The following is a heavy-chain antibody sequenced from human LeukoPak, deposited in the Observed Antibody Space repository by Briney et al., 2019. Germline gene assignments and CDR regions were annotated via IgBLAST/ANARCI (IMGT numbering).Heavy chain of an antibody. J-gene: IGHJ4*02. CDR1: GGTFSSYA. CDR3: ARVGDPQTLDY. CDR2: IIPIFGTA. V-gene: IGHV1-69*05. Sequence: SVKVSCKASGGTFSSYAISWVRQAPGQGLEWMGGIIPIFGTANYAQKFQGRVTITTDESTSTAYMEPSSLRPEDTAVYYCARVGDPQTLDYWGQGTLVTVSS. D-gene: IGHD4-23*01.